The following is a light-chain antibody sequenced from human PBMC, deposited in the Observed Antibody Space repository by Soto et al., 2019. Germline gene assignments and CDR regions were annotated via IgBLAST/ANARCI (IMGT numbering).Light chain of an antibody. CDR1: YSVSNY. CDR3: QQRNDWPPAWT. CDR2: DAS. V-gene: IGKV3-11*01. Sequence: EIVLTQSPATLSLSPEERATLSCRASYSVSNYLAWYQQKPGQAPRLLIYDASNRATGIPARFSGSGSGTDFTLTISSLEPEDFAVYYCQQRNDWPPAWTFGQGTKV. J-gene: IGKJ1*01.